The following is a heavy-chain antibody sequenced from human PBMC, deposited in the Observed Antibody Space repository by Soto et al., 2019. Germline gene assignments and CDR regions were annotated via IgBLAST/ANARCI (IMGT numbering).Heavy chain of an antibody. CDR1: GYTFTSYA. D-gene: IGHD3-16*01. V-gene: IGHV1-3*01. CDR2: INAGNGNT. Sequence: RASVKVSCKASGYTFTSYAMHWVRQAPGQRLEWMGWINAGNGNTKYSQKFQGRVTITRDTSASTAYMELSSLRSEDTAVYYCAAGGATNYYYYGMDVWGQGTTVTVSS. J-gene: IGHJ6*02. CDR3: AAGGATNYYYYGMDV.